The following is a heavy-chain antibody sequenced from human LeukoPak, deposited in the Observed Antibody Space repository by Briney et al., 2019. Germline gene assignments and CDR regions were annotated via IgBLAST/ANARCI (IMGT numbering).Heavy chain of an antibody. J-gene: IGHJ4*02. D-gene: IGHD3-22*01. CDR3: TTDYYYDSRGFFDY. Sequence: GGPLRLSCAASGFTFSNAWMSWVRQAPGKGLEWVGRIKSKTDGGTTDYAAPVKGRFTISRDDSKNTLYLQMNSLKTEDTAVYYCTTDYYYDSRGFFDYWGQGTLVTVSS. CDR1: GFTFSNAW. V-gene: IGHV3-15*01. CDR2: IKSKTDGGTT.